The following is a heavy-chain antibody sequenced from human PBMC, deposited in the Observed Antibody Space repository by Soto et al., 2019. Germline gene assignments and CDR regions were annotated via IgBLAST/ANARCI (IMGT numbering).Heavy chain of an antibody. CDR1: GGSLSGYY. J-gene: IGHJ4*02. V-gene: IGHV4-34*01. CDR2: INHSGST. Sequence: SETLSLTCAVYGGSLSGYYWSWIRQPPGKGLEWIGEINHSGSTNYNPSLKSRVTISVDTSKNQFSLKLSSVTAADTAVYYCARVPYYDILTGYFNAHSSLDYWGQGTLVTVSS. CDR3: ARVPYYDILTGYFNAHSSLDY. D-gene: IGHD3-9*01.